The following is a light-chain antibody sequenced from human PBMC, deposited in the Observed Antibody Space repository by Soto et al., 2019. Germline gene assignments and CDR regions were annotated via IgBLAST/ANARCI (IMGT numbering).Light chain of an antibody. CDR2: EVS. CDR1: SSDVGRYNY. Sequence: QSALTKPPAASGSPGQSVTISCTGTSSDVGRYNYVSWYQQHPGKAPRLIIYEVSKRPSGVPDRFSGSKSGNTASLTVSGLQAEDEGDYYCNSYAGSNTYVFGTGTKLTVL. V-gene: IGLV2-8*01. CDR3: NSYAGSNTYV. J-gene: IGLJ1*01.